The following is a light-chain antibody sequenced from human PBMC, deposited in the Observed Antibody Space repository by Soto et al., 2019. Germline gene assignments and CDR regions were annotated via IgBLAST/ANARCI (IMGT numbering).Light chain of an antibody. CDR1: QSVSSY. Sequence: EIVLTQSPATLSLSPGERATLSCRASQSVSSYLAWYQQKAGQAPRLLIYDASTRATGIPARFSGSGSGTDFTLTISSLEPQDFAVYYCQQRSSWYTFGQGTKLEIK. CDR3: QQRSSWYT. V-gene: IGKV3-11*01. CDR2: DAS. J-gene: IGKJ2*01.